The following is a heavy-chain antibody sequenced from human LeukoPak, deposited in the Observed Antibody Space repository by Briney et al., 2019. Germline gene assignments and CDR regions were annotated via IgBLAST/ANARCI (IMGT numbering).Heavy chain of an antibody. D-gene: IGHD6-13*01. CDR1: GGSFSGYY. CDR3: ARSSGLAAAVDY. Sequence: SETLSLTCAVYGGSFSGYYWSWIRQPPGKGLEWIGEINHSGSTNYNPSLKSRVTISVDTSKNQFSLKLSSVTAADTAVYYCARSSGLAAAVDYWGQGALVTVSS. CDR2: INHSGST. V-gene: IGHV4-34*01. J-gene: IGHJ4*02.